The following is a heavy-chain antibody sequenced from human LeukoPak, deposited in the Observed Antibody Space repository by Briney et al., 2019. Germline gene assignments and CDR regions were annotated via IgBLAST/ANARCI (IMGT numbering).Heavy chain of an antibody. CDR2: IYYSGNT. Sequence: GSLRLSCAASGFTFSSYEMNWVRQAPGKGLEWIGNIYYSGNTYYNPSLKSRVTMSVDTSKNQFSLKLSSVTAADTAVYYCAKTYYYDPFDYWGQGTLVTVSS. CDR1: GFTFSSYE. V-gene: IGHV4-59*04. D-gene: IGHD3-22*01. J-gene: IGHJ4*02. CDR3: AKTYYYDPFDY.